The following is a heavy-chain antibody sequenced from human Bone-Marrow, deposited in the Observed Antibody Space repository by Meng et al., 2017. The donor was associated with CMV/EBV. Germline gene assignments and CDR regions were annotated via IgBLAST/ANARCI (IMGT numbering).Heavy chain of an antibody. CDR1: GFTFSSYG. CDR3: AKDTIAEYYYDSSGYYLGWAFDI. V-gene: IGHV3-15*01. J-gene: IGHJ3*02. CDR2: IKSKTDGGTT. D-gene: IGHD3-22*01. Sequence: GESLKISCAASGFTFSSYGMHWVRQAPGKGLEWVGRIKSKTDGGTTDYAAPVKGRFTISRDDSKNTLYLQMNSLKTEDTAVYYCAKDTIAEYYYDSSGYYLGWAFDIWGQGTMVTVS.